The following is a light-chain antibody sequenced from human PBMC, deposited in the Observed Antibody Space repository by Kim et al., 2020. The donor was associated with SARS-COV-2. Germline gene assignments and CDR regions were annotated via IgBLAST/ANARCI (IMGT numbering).Light chain of an antibody. CDR1: QSVRSSY. Sequence: EIVLTQSPGTLSLSPGERATLSCRASQSVRSSYLAWYQQKPGQAPRLLIYGASYRATGIPDRFSGSESGTDFTLTISRLEPEDFAVYYCQQYGSSPPHTFGQGTKLEI. CDR2: GAS. CDR3: QQYGSSPPHT. V-gene: IGKV3-20*01. J-gene: IGKJ2*01.